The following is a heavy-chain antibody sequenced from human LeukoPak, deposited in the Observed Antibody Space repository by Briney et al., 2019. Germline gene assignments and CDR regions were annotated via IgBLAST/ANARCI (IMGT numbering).Heavy chain of an antibody. CDR1: GFTFNNYA. CDR3: ANGLKWFDP. V-gene: IGHV3-23*01. Sequence: PGKSLRLSCAAAGFTFNNYAMSWVRQAPGKGLEWVSAISAGGDSTDYADSVKGRFTISRDNSKNTLYLQMNSLRAEDTAVYYCANGLKWFDPWGQGTLVTVSS. CDR2: ISAGGDST. J-gene: IGHJ5*02.